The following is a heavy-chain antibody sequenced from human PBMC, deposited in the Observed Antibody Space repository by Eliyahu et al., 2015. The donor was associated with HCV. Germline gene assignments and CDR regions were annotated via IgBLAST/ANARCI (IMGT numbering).Heavy chain of an antibody. CDR3: ARSGTNSSSWYGYYYYGMDV. CDR2: INPSGGST. J-gene: IGHJ6*02. V-gene: IGHV1-46*04. CDR1: GYTFTSYY. Sequence: QVQLVQSGAEVKKPGASVKVSCKASGYTFTSYYMHWVRQAPGQGLEWMGIINPSGGSTSYAQKLQGRVTMTRDTSTSTVYMELSSLRSEDTAVYYCARSGTNSSSWYGYYYYGMDVWGQGTTVTVSS. D-gene: IGHD6-13*01.